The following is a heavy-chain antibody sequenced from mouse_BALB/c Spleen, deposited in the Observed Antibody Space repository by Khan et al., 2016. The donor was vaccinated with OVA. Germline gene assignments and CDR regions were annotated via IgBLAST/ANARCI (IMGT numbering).Heavy chain of an antibody. CDR1: GYTFTDFY. D-gene: IGHD2-1*01. V-gene: IGHV1-84*02. Sequence: QVQLKESGPELVKPGASVKISCKASGYTFTDFYINWVKQKPGQGLEWIGWIYPGSGNTKYNEKFKGKATLTVDTSSSTAYMQLSSLTSEDTAVYFCARSSFYPFYVDYWGQGTTLTVSS. J-gene: IGHJ2*01. CDR3: ARSSFYPFYVDY. CDR2: IYPGSGNT.